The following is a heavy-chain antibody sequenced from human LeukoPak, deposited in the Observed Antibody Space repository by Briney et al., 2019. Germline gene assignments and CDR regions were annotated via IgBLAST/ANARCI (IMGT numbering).Heavy chain of an antibody. CDR1: GFSLSTSGVG. Sequence: SGHTLVKPTQTLTLTCTFSGFSLSTSGVGVGWIRQPPGKALEWLALIYWDDDKRYSPSLKSRLTITKDTSKNQVVLTMTNMHPVDTATYYCAHRQTYCGGDCYPPVLFDYWGQGTLVTVSS. D-gene: IGHD2-21*02. V-gene: IGHV2-5*02. CDR3: AHRQTYCGGDCYPPVLFDY. J-gene: IGHJ4*02. CDR2: IYWDDDK.